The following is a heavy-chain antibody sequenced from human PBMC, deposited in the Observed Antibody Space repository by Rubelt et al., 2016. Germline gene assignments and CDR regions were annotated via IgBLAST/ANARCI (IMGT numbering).Heavy chain of an antibody. J-gene: IGHJ4*02. CDR2: FDPEDGET. Sequence: QVQLVQSGAEVKKPGASVKVSCKVSGYTLTELSMHWVRQAPGKGLERMGGFDPEDGETIYAQKRQGRVTMTTDTSTSTAYMELRSLRSDDTAVYYCARDEPYSSSWYDYWGQGTLVTVSS. CDR1: GYTLTELS. V-gene: IGHV1-24*01. CDR3: ARDEPYSSSWYDY. D-gene: IGHD6-13*01.